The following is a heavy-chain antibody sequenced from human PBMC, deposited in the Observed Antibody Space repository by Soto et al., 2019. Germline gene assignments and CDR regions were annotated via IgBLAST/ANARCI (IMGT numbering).Heavy chain of an antibody. D-gene: IGHD3-3*01. CDR2: FDPEDGET. CDR1: GYTLTELS. V-gene: IGHV1-24*01. J-gene: IGHJ6*02. CDR3: ATVKLFLEWLLYRMDV. Sequence: ASVKVSCKVSGYTLTELSMHWVRQAPGKGLEWMGGFDPEDGETIYAQKFQGRVTMTEDTSTDTAYMELSSLRSEDTAVYYCATVKLFLEWLLYRMDVWGQGTTVTVSS.